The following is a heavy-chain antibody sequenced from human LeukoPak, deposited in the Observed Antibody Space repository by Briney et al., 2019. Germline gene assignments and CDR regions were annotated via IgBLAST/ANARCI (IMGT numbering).Heavy chain of an antibody. CDR3: AKEPRSYYYGSGSYYNY. V-gene: IGHV3-23*01. CDR1: GFIFSSYS. D-gene: IGHD3-10*01. CDR2: ISGSGGST. J-gene: IGHJ4*02. Sequence: GGSLRLSCAASGFIFSSYSMNWVRQAPGKGLEWVSAISGSGGSTYYADSVKGRFTISRDNSKNTLYLQMNSLRAEDTAVYYCAKEPRSYYYGSGSYYNYWGQGTLVTVSS.